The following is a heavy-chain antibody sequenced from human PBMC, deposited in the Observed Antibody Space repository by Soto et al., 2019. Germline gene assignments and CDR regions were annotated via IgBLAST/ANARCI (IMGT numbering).Heavy chain of an antibody. CDR3: ARVTYYDSSGYYYLPFDY. Sequence: GASVKVSCKASGYTFTSYAMHWVRQAPGQRLEWMGWINAGNGNTKYSQKFQGRVTITRDTSASTAYMELSSLRSEDTAVYYCARVTYYDSSGYYYLPFDYWGQGPLVTVSS. J-gene: IGHJ4*02. CDR1: GYTFTSYA. CDR2: INAGNGNT. V-gene: IGHV1-3*01. D-gene: IGHD3-22*01.